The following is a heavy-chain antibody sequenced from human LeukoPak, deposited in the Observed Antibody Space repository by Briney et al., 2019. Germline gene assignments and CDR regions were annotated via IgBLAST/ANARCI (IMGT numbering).Heavy chain of an antibody. Sequence: SETLSLTCAVYGGSFSGYYWSWIRQPPGKGLEWIGEINHSGSTNYNPSLKSRGTISVDTSKNQFSLKLNSVTAADTAVYYCARGVQDDSSGSHVFDYWGQETLVTVSS. CDR2: INHSGST. D-gene: IGHD3-22*01. CDR3: ARGVQDDSSGSHVFDY. V-gene: IGHV4-34*01. J-gene: IGHJ4*02. CDR1: GGSFSGYY.